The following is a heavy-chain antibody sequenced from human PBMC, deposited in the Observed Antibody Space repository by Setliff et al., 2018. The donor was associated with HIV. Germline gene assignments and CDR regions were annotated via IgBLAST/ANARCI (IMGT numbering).Heavy chain of an antibody. V-gene: IGHV1-46*01. J-gene: IGHJ6*02. CDR1: GYSFTNHY. Sequence: ASVKVSCKPSGYSFTNHYMHWVRQAPGQGLEWMGVINPTGGSTRNTQKFQGRVAMTRDTSTSTAYMELSSLRSEDTAVYYCAREGRGGNSYLYYYYGMDVWGQGTTVTVSS. D-gene: IGHD2-15*01. CDR3: AREGRGGNSYLYYYYGMDV. CDR2: INPTGGST.